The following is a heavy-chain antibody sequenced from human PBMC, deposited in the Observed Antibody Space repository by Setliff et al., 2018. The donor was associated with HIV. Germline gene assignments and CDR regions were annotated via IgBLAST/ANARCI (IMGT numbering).Heavy chain of an antibody. CDR2: ISTYNGNT. V-gene: IGHV1-18*01. Sequence: ASVKVXXXASGYTFTNYDISWVRQAPGQGLEWMGWISTYNGNTNYAQKLQGRVTMTXDTSTSTAYMELRSLRSDDTAVYYCARDRRAVAGTPPDAFDIWGXGTMVTVSS. CDR3: ARDRRAVAGTPPDAFDI. CDR1: GYTFTNYD. D-gene: IGHD6-19*01. J-gene: IGHJ3*02.